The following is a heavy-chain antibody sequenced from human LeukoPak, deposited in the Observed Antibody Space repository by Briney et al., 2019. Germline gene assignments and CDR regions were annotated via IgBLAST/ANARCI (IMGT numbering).Heavy chain of an antibody. Sequence: GASVKVSCKASGYTFTSYDINWVRQAPGQGLEWMGGIIPIFGTANYAQKFQGRVTITTDESTSTAYMELSSLRSEDTAVYYCARDLYYDFWSGQDWFDPWGQGTLVTVSS. CDR1: GYTFTSYD. J-gene: IGHJ5*02. CDR2: IIPIFGTA. V-gene: IGHV1-69*05. D-gene: IGHD3-3*01. CDR3: ARDLYYDFWSGQDWFDP.